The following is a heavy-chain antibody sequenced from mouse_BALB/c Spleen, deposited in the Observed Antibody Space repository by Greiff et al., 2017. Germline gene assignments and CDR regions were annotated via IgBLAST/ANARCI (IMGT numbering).Heavy chain of an antibody. CDR2: ISSGGGST. CDR3: ARLHGSSFDY. CDR1: GFAFSSYD. V-gene: IGHV5-12-1*01. D-gene: IGHD1-1*01. Sequence: EVQVVESGGGLVKPGGSLKLSCAASGFAFSSYDMSWVRQTPEKRLEWVAYISSGGGSTYYPDTVKGRFTISRDNAKNTLYLQMSSLKSEDTAMYYCARLHGSSFDYWGQGTTLTVSS. J-gene: IGHJ2*01.